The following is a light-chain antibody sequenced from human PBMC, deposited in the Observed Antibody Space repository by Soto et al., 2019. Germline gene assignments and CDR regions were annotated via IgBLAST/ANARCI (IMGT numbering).Light chain of an antibody. CDR3: QHYDTFSWT. V-gene: IGKV1-5*01. J-gene: IGKJ1*01. CDR1: QDIDTS. Sequence: DIQMTRSPSTLSASVGDRVTITCRASQDIDTSLAWFQQRPGKAPKLLIYAASGLESGVPSTFSGSGSGTEFTLTISSVQPDDFATYFCQHYDTFSWTFGQGTKVDIK. CDR2: AAS.